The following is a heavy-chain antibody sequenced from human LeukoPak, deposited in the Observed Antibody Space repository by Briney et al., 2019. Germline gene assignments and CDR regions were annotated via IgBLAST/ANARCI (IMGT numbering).Heavy chain of an antibody. CDR3: ARDEFGIAAHPGRAYYYYGMDV. J-gene: IGHJ6*02. D-gene: IGHD6-13*01. Sequence: GGSLRLSCAASGFTFSSYSMNWVRQAPGKGLEWVSSISSSSSYIYYADSVKGRFTTSRDNAKNSLYLQMNSLRAEDTAVYYCARDEFGIAAHPGRAYYYYGMDVWGQGTTVTVSS. CDR1: GFTFSSYS. CDR2: ISSSSSYI. V-gene: IGHV3-21*01.